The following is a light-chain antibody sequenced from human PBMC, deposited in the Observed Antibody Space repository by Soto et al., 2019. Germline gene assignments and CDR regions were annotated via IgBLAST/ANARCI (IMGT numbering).Light chain of an antibody. J-gene: IGLJ1*01. Sequence: QSVLTQPPSVSGAPGQRVTVSCTGSSSNIGAGHDVHWYQQLPGTAPKLLIYGNSNRPSGVPDRFFGTKSGTSASLAITGLHAEDDAKYYCHSYDSSLSVYVVGTGTKLTVL. CDR3: HSYDSSLSVYV. CDR1: SSNIGAGHD. V-gene: IGLV1-40*01. CDR2: GNS.